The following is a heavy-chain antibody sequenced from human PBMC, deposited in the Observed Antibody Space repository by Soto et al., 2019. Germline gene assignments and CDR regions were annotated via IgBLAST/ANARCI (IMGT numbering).Heavy chain of an antibody. CDR1: GYTFTGYY. CDR3: AREVFRGSSLPYGMDA. J-gene: IGHJ6*02. D-gene: IGHD3-10*01. CDR2: INPNSGGT. Sequence: VASVKVSCKASGYTFTGYYMHWVRQAPGQGLEWMGWINPNSGGTNYAQKFQGWVTMTRDTSISTAYMELSRLRSDDTAVYYCAREVFRGSSLPYGMDAWGQGTTVTVSS. V-gene: IGHV1-2*04.